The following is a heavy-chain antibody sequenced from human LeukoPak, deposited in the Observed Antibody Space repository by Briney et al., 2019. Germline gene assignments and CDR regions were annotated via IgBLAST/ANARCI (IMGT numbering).Heavy chain of an antibody. J-gene: IGHJ5*02. Sequence: PSETLSLTCTVSGGSISSYYWSWIRQPAGKGLEWIGRIYTSGSTNYNPSLKSRVTMSVDTSKNQFSLKLSSVTAADTAVYYCARDKSYGSGSYYTSNWFDPWGQGTLVTVSS. CDR2: IYTSGST. CDR1: GGSISSYY. V-gene: IGHV4-4*07. CDR3: ARDKSYGSGSYYTSNWFDP. D-gene: IGHD3-10*01.